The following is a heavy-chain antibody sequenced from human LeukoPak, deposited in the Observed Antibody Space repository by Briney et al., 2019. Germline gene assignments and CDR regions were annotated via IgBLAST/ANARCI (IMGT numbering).Heavy chain of an antibody. D-gene: IGHD4-17*01. Sequence: GGSLRLSCAASGFTFSSYAMYWVRQAPGKGLEYVSAISSNGGSTYYANSVKGRFTISRDNAKNSLYLQMNSLRAEDTAVYYCARSTPPPSYGPSRWFDPWGQGTLVTVSS. CDR1: GFTFSSYA. CDR3: ARSTPPPSYGPSRWFDP. V-gene: IGHV3-64*01. J-gene: IGHJ5*02. CDR2: ISSNGGST.